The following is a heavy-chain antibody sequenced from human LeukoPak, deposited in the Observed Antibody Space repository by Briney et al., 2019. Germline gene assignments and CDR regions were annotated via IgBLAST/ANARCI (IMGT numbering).Heavy chain of an antibody. CDR2: INHSGST. J-gene: IGHJ5*02. CDR1: GGSFSGYY. Sequence: SETLSLTCAVYGGSFSGYYWSWIRQPPGKGLEWIGEINHSGSTNYNPSLKSRVTISVDTSKNQFSLKLSSVTAADTAVYYCARGLDHNIAARPPRGWFDPWGQGTLVTVSS. CDR3: ARGLDHNIAARPPRGWFDP. D-gene: IGHD6-6*01. V-gene: IGHV4-34*01.